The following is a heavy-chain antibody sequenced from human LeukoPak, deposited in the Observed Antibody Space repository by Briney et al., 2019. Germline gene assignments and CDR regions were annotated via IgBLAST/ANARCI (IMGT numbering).Heavy chain of an antibody. D-gene: IGHD5-24*01. CDR3: ARLDGSVVDY. Sequence: PSETLSLTCTVSGNSISSGDNYWSWIRQPAGKGLEWIGRIYTSGSTNYNPSLKSRVTISGDTSKNQFSLRLSSVTAADTAVYYCARLDGSVVDYWGQGTLVTVSS. V-gene: IGHV4-61*02. J-gene: IGHJ4*02. CDR1: GNSISSGDNY. CDR2: IYTSGST.